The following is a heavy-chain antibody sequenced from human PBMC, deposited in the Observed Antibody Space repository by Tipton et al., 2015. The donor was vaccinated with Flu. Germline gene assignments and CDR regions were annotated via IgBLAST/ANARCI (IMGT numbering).Heavy chain of an antibody. V-gene: IGHV4-59*01. D-gene: IGHD3-22*01. CDR2: IYYSGST. CDR3: ARVDSSGYYPGH. Sequence: TLSLTCTVSGGSISSYYWSWIRQPPVKGLEWIGYIYYSGSTNYNPSLKSRVTISVDTSKNQFSLKLSSVTAADTAVYYCARVDSSGYYPGHWGQGTLVTVSS. CDR1: GGSISSYY. J-gene: IGHJ4*02.